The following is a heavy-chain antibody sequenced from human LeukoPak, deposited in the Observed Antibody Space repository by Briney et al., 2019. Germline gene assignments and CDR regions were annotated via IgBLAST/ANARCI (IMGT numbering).Heavy chain of an antibody. D-gene: IGHD3-3*01. CDR2: ISDSGDSP. CDR3: AKGGPLSGMTNSWSGYLKMDAFDI. CDR1: GFTFSSSV. J-gene: IGHJ3*02. V-gene: IGHV3-23*01. Sequence: GGSLRLSCAASGFTFSSSVMSWVRQSPGKGLDWVSTISDSGDSPYYVDSVQGRFTISRDNSKNTVFLQLNRLRVEDTAVYYCAKGGPLSGMTNSWSGYLKMDAFDIWGQGTMVTVSS.